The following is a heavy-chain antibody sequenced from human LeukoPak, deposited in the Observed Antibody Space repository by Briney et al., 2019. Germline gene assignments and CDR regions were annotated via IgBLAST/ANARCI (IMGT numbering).Heavy chain of an antibody. CDR2: ISYDGSNK. Sequence: PGGSLRLSCAASGFTFSSYGMHWVRQAPGKGLEWVAVISYDGSNKYYADSVKGRFTISRDNSKNTLYLQMNSLRAEDTAVYYCAKLAVAGTVDAFDIWGQGTMVTVSS. V-gene: IGHV3-30*18. CDR3: AKLAVAGTVDAFDI. CDR1: GFTFSSYG. J-gene: IGHJ3*02. D-gene: IGHD6-19*01.